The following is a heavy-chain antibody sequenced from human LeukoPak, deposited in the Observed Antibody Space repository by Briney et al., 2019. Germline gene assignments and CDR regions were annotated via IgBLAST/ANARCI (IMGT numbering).Heavy chain of an antibody. V-gene: IGHV4-38-2*01. J-gene: IGHJ4*02. CDR1: GYSISSGYY. CDR3: SRLGVVAAYSGY. Sequence: PSETLSLTCAVSGYSISSGYYWGWIRQPPGKGLEWIGSIYHSGSTYYNPSLKSRVTISVDTSKNQFSLKLSSVTAADTAVYYCSRLGVVAAYSGYWGQGTLLTVSS. D-gene: IGHD2-15*01. CDR2: IYHSGST.